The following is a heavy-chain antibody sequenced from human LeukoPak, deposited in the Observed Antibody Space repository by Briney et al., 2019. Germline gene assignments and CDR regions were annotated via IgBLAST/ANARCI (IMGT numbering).Heavy chain of an antibody. CDR1: GASISSSSYY. D-gene: IGHD6-19*01. V-gene: IGHV4-61*02. CDR3: ARSHIAVARWN. Sequence: SETLSLTCTVSGASISSSSYYWSWIRQPAGKGLEWIGRIYTSGSTNYNPSLKSRVTMSVDTSKNQFSLKLSSVTAADTAVYYYARSHIAVARWNWGQGTLVTVSS. CDR2: IYTSGST. J-gene: IGHJ4*02.